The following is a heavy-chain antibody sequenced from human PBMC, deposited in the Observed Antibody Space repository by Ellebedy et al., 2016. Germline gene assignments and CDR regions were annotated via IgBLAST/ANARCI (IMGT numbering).Heavy chain of an antibody. CDR3: ARDWGDYSISGP. D-gene: IGHD4-11*01. J-gene: IGHJ5*02. CDR1: GFTFGRYW. CDR2: IKSDGSST. Sequence: GGSLRLSCVASGFTFGRYWMHWVRQAPGNKLVWVSRIKSDGSSTTYADSVKGRFTTSRDNARNTLYLQMNSLRGEDTAVYFCARDWGDYSISGPWGQGTLVTVSS. V-gene: IGHV3-74*01.